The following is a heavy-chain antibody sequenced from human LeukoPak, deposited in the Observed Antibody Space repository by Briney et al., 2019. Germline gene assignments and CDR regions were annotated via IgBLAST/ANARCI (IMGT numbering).Heavy chain of an antibody. CDR1: GGSISSYY. J-gene: IGHJ4*02. CDR2: IYHSGST. Sequence: SETLSLTCTVSGGSISSYYWSWIRQPPGKGLEWIGEIYHSGSTNYNPSLKSRVTISVDKSKNQFSLKLSSVTAADTAVYYCARFSSSWPHYFDYWGQGTLVTVSS. D-gene: IGHD6-13*01. V-gene: IGHV4-59*12. CDR3: ARFSSSWPHYFDY.